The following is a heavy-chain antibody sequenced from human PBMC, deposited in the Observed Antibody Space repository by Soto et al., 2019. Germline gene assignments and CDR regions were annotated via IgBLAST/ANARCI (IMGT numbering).Heavy chain of an antibody. V-gene: IGHV1-69*13. J-gene: IGHJ6*02. D-gene: IGHD6-13*01. CDR1: GGTFSSYA. CDR2: IIPIFGTA. Sequence: SVKVSCKASGGTFSSYAISWVRQAPGQGLEWMGGIIPIFGTANYAQKFQGRVTITADESTSTAYMELSSLRSEDTAVYYCARDFLAAAGFFYGMDVWGQGTTVTVSS. CDR3: ARDFLAAAGFFYGMDV.